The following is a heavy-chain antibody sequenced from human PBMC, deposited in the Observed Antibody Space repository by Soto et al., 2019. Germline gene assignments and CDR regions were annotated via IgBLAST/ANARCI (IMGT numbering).Heavy chain of an antibody. CDR2: INHSGST. Sequence: LSLTCAVYGGSFSGYYWSWIRQPPGKGLEWIGEINHSGSTNYNPSLESRVTISVDRSKNQFSLKLSSVTAADTAVYYCARVNYYDSSGYYFDYWGQGTLVTVSS. CDR3: ARVNYYDSSGYYFDY. J-gene: IGHJ4*02. V-gene: IGHV4-34*01. CDR1: GGSFSGYY. D-gene: IGHD3-22*01.